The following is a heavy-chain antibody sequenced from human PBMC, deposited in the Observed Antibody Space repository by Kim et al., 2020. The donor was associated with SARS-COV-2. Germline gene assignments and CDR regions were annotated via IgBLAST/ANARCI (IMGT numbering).Heavy chain of an antibody. CDR2: IAYDGSNK. CDR1: GFTFSSYA. J-gene: IGHJ4*02. V-gene: IGHV3-30*04. D-gene: IGHD3-22*01. Sequence: GGSLRLSCAASGFTFSSYAMHWVRQAPGKGLEWVAVIAYDGSNKYYADSVKGRFTISRDNSKNTLYLQMNSLRAEDTAVYYCASDFQYYYDSSGYRNDYWGQGTLVTVSS. CDR3: ASDFQYYYDSSGYRNDY.